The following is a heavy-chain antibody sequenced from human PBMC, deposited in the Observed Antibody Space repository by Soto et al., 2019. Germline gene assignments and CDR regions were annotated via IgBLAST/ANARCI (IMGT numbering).Heavy chain of an antibody. D-gene: IGHD4-4*01. CDR2: ISYDGSNK. Sequence: GGSLRLSCAASGFTFSSYGMHWVRQAPGKGLEWVAVISYDGSNKYYADSVKGRFTISRDNSKNTLYLQMNSLRAEDTAVYYCAKLAVTYGMDVWGLGTTVTVSS. CDR1: GFTFSSYG. V-gene: IGHV3-30*18. CDR3: AKLAVTYGMDV. J-gene: IGHJ6*02.